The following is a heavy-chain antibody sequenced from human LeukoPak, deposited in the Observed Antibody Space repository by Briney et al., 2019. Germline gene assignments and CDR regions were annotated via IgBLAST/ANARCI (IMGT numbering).Heavy chain of an antibody. J-gene: IGHJ4*02. CDR2: INPNSGGT. CDR1: GYTFTGYY. Sequence: ASVKVSCKASGYTFTGYYMHWVRQAPGQGLEWMGWINPNSGGTNYAQKFQGRVTMTRDTSISTAYMELSRLRSDDTAVYYCARLGLRDVNTVTDDYFDYWGQGTLVTVSS. D-gene: IGHD4-17*01. V-gene: IGHV1-2*02. CDR3: ARLGLRDVNTVTDDYFDY.